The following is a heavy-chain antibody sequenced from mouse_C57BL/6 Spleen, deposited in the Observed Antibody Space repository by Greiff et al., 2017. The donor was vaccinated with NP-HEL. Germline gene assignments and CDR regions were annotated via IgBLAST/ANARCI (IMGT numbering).Heavy chain of an antibody. CDR2: ISSGSSTI. Sequence: EVMLVESGGGLVKPGGSLKLSCAASGFTFSDYGMHWVRQAPEKGLEWVAYISSGSSTIYYVDTVKGRFTISRDNAKNTLFLQMTSLRSEDTAMYYCARDDGNYSWFAYWGQGTLVTVSA. V-gene: IGHV5-17*01. CDR1: GFTFSDYG. J-gene: IGHJ3*01. CDR3: ARDDGNYSWFAY. D-gene: IGHD2-3*01.